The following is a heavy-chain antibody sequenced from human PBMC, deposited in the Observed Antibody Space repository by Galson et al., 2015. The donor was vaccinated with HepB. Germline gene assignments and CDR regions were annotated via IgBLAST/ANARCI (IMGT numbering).Heavy chain of an antibody. CDR1: GGTFSSYA. CDR3: ASTSSRTMVRGVIHPFDY. J-gene: IGHJ4*02. V-gene: IGHV1-69*04. CDR2: IIPILGIA. D-gene: IGHD3-10*01. Sequence: SVKVSCKASGGTFSSYAISWVRQAPGQGLEWMGRIIPILGIANYAQKFQGRVTITADKSTSTAYMELSSLRSEDTAVYYCASTSSRTMVRGVIHPFDYWGQGTLVTVSS.